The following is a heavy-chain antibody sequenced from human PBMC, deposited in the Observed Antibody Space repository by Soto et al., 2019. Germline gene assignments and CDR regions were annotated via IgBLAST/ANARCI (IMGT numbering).Heavy chain of an antibody. V-gene: IGHV3-23*01. CDR3: AHPRGYGVFDAVDI. Sequence: GGSLRLSCAASGFIFSTYAMNWVRQAPGEGLEWVSAISSNSDSTFYAESVRGRFTISRDNSVNTLYLQMSRLRTEDTAVYYCAHPRGYGVFDAVDIWGQGTMVTVSS. CDR1: GFIFSTYA. CDR2: ISSNSDST. J-gene: IGHJ3*02. D-gene: IGHD4-17*01.